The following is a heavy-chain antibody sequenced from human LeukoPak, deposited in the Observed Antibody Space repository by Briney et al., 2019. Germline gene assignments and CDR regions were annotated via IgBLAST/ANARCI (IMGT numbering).Heavy chain of an antibody. V-gene: IGHV4-61*02. J-gene: IGHJ2*01. CDR2: IYTSGST. Sequence: SETLSLTCTVSGGSISSGSYYWSWIRQPAGKGLEWIGRIYTSGSTNYNPSLKSRVTISVYTSKNQFSLKLSSVTAADTAVYYCARIQMLAVAGTRANWYFDLWGRGTLVTVSS. CDR3: ARIQMLAVAGTRANWYFDL. CDR1: GGSISSGSYY. D-gene: IGHD6-19*01.